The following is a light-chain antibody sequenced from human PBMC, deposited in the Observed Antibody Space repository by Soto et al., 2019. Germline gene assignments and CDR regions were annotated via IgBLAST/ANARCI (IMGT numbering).Light chain of an antibody. V-gene: IGLV2-11*01. CDR3: CSYADNYSYV. Sequence: SALTQPRSVSGSPGQSVTISCTGTSRDVGAYNYVSWYQQHPGKAPKLMTYDVSKRPSGVPDRFSGSRSGNTASLTISGLQAEDEADYYCCSYADNYSYVFGTGTKVTVL. CDR2: DVS. J-gene: IGLJ1*01. CDR1: SRDVGAYNY.